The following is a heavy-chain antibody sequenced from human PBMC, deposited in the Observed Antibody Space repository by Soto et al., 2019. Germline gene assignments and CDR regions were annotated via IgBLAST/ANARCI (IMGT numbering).Heavy chain of an antibody. Sequence: EVQLVESGGGLVQPGRSLRLSCAASGFTFDDYAMHWVRQAPGKGLEWVSGITWNSGSIAYADSVKGRFTISRDNAKNSLYLQMNSLRAEDTSLYYCAKAADGSRSWFDPWGQGTLVTVSS. D-gene: IGHD6-13*01. CDR1: GFTFDDYA. V-gene: IGHV3-9*01. CDR3: AKAADGSRSWFDP. J-gene: IGHJ5*02. CDR2: ITWNSGSI.